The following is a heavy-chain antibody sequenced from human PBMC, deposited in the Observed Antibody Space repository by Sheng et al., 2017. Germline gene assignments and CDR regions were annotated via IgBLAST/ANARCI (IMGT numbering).Heavy chain of an antibody. CDR3: AREIYLKVGAPRGWFDP. CDR2: IYYSGST. V-gene: IGHV4-39*07. CDR1: GGSISSSSYY. D-gene: IGHD1-26*01. Sequence: QLQLQESGPGLVKPSETLSLTCTVSGGSISSSSYYWGWIRQPPGKGLEWIGSIYYSGSTYYNPSLKSRVTISVDTSKNQFSLKLSSVTAADTAVYYCAREIYLKVGAPRGWFDPWGQGTLVTVSS. J-gene: IGHJ5*02.